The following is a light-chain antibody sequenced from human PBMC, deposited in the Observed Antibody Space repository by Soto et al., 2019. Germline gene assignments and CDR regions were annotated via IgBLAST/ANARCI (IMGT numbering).Light chain of an antibody. J-gene: IGLJ1*01. Sequence: QSVLTQPASVSGSPGQSITISCTGTSSDVWSYNLVSWYQQHPGKATKLMIYEGSKRPSGVSNRFSGSKSGNTASLTISGLQAEDEADYYCCSYAGSSPFVFGTGTKLTVL. CDR3: CSYAGSSPFV. CDR2: EGS. CDR1: SSDVWSYNL. V-gene: IGLV2-23*01.